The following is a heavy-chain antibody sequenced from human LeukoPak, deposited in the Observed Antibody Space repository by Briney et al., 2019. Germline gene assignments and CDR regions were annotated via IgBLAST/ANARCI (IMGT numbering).Heavy chain of an antibody. Sequence: SETLSLTCTVSGGSISSSSYYWGWIRQPPGKGLEWIGSIYYSGSIYYNPSLKSRVTISVDTSKNQFSLKLSFVTAADTAVYYCARHSSVSTYYDFWSGYYTGRSAGYFDYWGQGTLVTVSS. D-gene: IGHD3-3*01. J-gene: IGHJ4*02. CDR2: IYYSGSI. CDR3: ARHSSVSTYYDFWSGYYTGRSAGYFDY. CDR1: GGSISSSSYY. V-gene: IGHV4-39*01.